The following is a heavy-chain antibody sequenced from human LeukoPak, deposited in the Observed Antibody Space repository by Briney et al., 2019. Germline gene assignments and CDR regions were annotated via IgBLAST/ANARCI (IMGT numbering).Heavy chain of an antibody. CDR3: ARATYGDPPDY. D-gene: IGHD4-17*01. Sequence: GGSLTLSCAASGFTFSRYSMNCLRQARGKALEWFSSIINSSRYIYYAHSEKRRFTSSRDNAKNSLYVQMNSRRAEDTAVYYCARATYGDPPDYWGQGTLVTVSS. CDR1: GFTFSRYS. V-gene: IGHV3-21*01. CDR2: IINSSRYI. J-gene: IGHJ4*02.